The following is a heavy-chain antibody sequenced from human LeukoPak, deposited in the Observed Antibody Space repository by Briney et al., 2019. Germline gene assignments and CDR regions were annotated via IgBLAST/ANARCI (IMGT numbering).Heavy chain of an antibody. CDR1: GFTFSSYS. V-gene: IGHV3-48*04. Sequence: GALRLSCAASGFTFSSYSMNWVRQAPGKGLEWVSYISSSSSTIYYADSVKGRFTISRDNAKNSLYLQMNSLRAEDTAVYYCARDGIAVAYYYYYGMDVWGQGTTVTVSS. CDR3: ARDGIAVAYYYYYGMDV. CDR2: ISSSSSTI. D-gene: IGHD6-19*01. J-gene: IGHJ6*02.